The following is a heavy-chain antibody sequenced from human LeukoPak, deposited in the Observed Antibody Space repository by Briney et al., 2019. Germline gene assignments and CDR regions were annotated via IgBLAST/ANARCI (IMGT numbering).Heavy chain of an antibody. D-gene: IGHD6-19*01. CDR2: IIAIFGTA. J-gene: IGHJ6*03. Sequence: SVKVSCKASGGTFSGYAISWVRQAPGQGLEWMGGIIAIFGTANYAQKFQGRVTITADESTRTAYMELSSLRSEDTAVYYCARSAGPALVAGSSGFGYVNTPSYYYYMDVWGKGTTVTVSS. CDR1: GGTFSGYA. CDR3: ARSAGPALVAGSSGFGYVNTPSYYYYMDV. V-gene: IGHV1-69*13.